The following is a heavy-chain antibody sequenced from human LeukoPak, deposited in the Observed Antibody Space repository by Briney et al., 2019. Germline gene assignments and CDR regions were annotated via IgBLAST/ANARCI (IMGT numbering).Heavy chain of an antibody. CDR1: GGSISSYY. V-gene: IGHV4-4*07. D-gene: IGHD6-19*01. CDR3: ARAPAVAGSNWFDP. J-gene: IGHJ5*02. Sequence: SETLSLTCTVSGGSISSYYWSWIRQPAGKGLEWIGRIYTSGSTNYNPSLKSRVTMSVDTSKNQFSLKLSSVTAADTAVYYCARAPAVAGSNWFDPWGQGTLVTVSS. CDR2: IYTSGST.